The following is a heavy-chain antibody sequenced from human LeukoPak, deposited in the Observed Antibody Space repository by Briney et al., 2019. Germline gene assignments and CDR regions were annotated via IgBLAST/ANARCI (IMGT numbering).Heavy chain of an antibody. V-gene: IGHV1-46*01. J-gene: IGHJ5*02. CDR2: INPSGGST. CDR1: GYTFTSYY. CDR3: AQRGGLWFGELLFESYNWFDP. Sequence: EASVKVSCKASGYTFTSYYMHWVRQAPGQGLEWMGIINPSGGSTSYAQKFQGRVTMTRDMSTSTVYMELSSLRSEDTAVYYCAQRGGLWFGELLFESYNWFDPWGQGALVTVSS. D-gene: IGHD3-10*01.